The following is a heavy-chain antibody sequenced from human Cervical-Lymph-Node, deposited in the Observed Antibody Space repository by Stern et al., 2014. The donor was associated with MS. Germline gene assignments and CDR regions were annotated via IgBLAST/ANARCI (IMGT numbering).Heavy chain of an antibody. J-gene: IGHJ5*02. CDR2: IIPILGLP. V-gene: IGHV1-69*09. CDR1: GGTFSSSYA. Sequence: VQLVQSGAEVKKPGTSVNVSCKASGGTFSSSYAIPRMRQPPRQGLEWMGRIIPILGLPNYAQKFQGRVTITADTSTSTAYMELSSLRSEDTAVYYCARGVVSNRAAATLHNLFDPWGQGTLVTVSS. D-gene: IGHD2-15*01. CDR3: ARGVVSNRAAATLHNLFDP.